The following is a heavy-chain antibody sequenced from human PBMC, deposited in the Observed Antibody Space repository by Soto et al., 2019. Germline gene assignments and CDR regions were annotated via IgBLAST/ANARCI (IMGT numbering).Heavy chain of an antibody. CDR2: IIPDFGTT. D-gene: IGHD6-19*01. V-gene: IGHV1-69*01. J-gene: IGHJ4*02. CDR1: GGTFSTYT. Sequence: QVQLVQSGAEVKRPGSSVKVSCKASGGTFSTYTVSWLRQAPGQGLEWMGGIIPDFGTTNYAQRFQGRVTITADDSPNTAFMELTTLKSDDTAVYYCARSHSTAPVAVAGPDFYFGLWGRVTLVTVSS. CDR3: ARSHSTAPVAVAGPDFYFGL.